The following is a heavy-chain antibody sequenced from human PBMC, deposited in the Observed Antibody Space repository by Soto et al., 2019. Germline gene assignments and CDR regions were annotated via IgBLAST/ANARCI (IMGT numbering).Heavy chain of an antibody. Sequence: ASVNVSCKSSGGTFSSYSISWGRQAPGQGLEWMGGIIPIFGTANYAQKFQGRVTITADESTSTAYMELSSLRSEDTAVYYCARVTGCSGGSCYSVFDYWGQGTLVTVSS. CDR1: GGTFSSYS. V-gene: IGHV1-69*13. CDR3: ARVTGCSGGSCYSVFDY. CDR2: IIPIFGTA. D-gene: IGHD2-15*01. J-gene: IGHJ4*02.